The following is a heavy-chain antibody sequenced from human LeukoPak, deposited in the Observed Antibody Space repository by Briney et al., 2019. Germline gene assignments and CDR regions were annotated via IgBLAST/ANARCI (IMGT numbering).Heavy chain of an antibody. CDR3: ARDARGGNSYYFDY. CDR2: IYHVGTT. CDR1: GGSFSGYY. V-gene: IGHV4-38-2*02. J-gene: IGHJ4*02. D-gene: IGHD4-23*01. Sequence: SETLSLTCAVYGGSFSGYYWGWFRQPPGKGLEWLGSIYHVGTTSYNPSLKSRVTISVDTSKNHFSLKLNSVTAADTAVYYCARDARGGNSYYFDYWGQGTLVTVSS.